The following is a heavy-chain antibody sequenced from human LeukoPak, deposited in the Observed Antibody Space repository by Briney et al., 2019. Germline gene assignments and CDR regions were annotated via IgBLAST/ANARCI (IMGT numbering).Heavy chain of an antibody. D-gene: IGHD6-6*01. CDR1: GFTFSSYG. J-gene: IGHJ6*02. CDR2: IWYDGSNK. CDR3: AREYSSSHYYYYGMDV. Sequence: PGGSLRLSCAASGFTFSSYGMHWVRQAPGKGLEWAAVIWYDGSNKYYADSVKGRFTISRDNSKNTLYLQMNSLRAEGTAVYYCAREYSSSHYYYYGMDVWGQGTTVTVSS. V-gene: IGHV3-33*01.